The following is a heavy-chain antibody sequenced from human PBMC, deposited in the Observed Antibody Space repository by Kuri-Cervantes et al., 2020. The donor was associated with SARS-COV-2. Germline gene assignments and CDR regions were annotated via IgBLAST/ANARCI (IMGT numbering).Heavy chain of an antibody. V-gene: IGHV1-69*05. J-gene: IGHJ6*03. CDR1: GGTFSSYA. CDR2: IIPILGTA. Sequence: SVKVSCKASGGTFSSYAISWVRQAPGQGLEWMGGIIPILGTANYAQKFQGRVTITTDESTSTAYMELSSLRSEDTAVYYCARTLKRRYYYYYMDVWGKGTTVTVSS. D-gene: IGHD6-25*01. CDR3: ARTLKRRYYYYYMDV.